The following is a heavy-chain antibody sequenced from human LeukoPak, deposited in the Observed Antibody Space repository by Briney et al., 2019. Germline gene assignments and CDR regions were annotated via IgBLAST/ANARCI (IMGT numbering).Heavy chain of an antibody. CDR2: IKQDGSEK. D-gene: IGHD6-19*01. CDR1: GFTFSSYW. CDR3: AREVEQWLVPGGLDY. J-gene: IGHJ4*02. Sequence: GGSLRLSCAASGFTFSSYWMSWVRQAPGKGLEWVANIKQDGSEKYYVDSVKGRFTISRDNAKNSLYLQMNSLRAEDTAVYYCAREVEQWLVPGGLDYWGQRTLVTVSS. V-gene: IGHV3-7*03.